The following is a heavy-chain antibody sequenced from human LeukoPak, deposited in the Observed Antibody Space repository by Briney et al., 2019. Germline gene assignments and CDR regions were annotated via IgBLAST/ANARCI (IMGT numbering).Heavy chain of an antibody. CDR2: IKQDGSER. J-gene: IGHJ1*01. CDR1: GFTFSIAL. D-gene: IGHD6-19*01. CDR3: ARSIAVAGREYFQH. Sequence: GGSLRHSCAASGFTFSIALMSSGRQGPGERLERVANIKQDGSERNFVDSVKGRFTISRDNAKNSLYLQMNSLRAEDTAVYYCARSIAVAGREYFQHWGQGTLVTVSS. V-gene: IGHV3-7*04.